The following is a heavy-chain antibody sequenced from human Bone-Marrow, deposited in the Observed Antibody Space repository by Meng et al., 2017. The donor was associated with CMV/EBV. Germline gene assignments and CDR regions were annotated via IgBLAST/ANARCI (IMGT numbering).Heavy chain of an antibody. J-gene: IGHJ4*02. V-gene: IGHV3-23*01. CDR1: GFTFSSYA. CDR3: AKASTDTAMGDY. D-gene: IGHD5-18*01. CDR2: ISGSGGST. Sequence: GESLKISCAASGFTFSSYAMSWVRQAPGKGLEWVSAISGSGGSTYYADSVKGRFTISRDNSKNTLYLQMNSLRAEDTAVYYCAKASTDTAMGDYWGQGTLVTFSS.